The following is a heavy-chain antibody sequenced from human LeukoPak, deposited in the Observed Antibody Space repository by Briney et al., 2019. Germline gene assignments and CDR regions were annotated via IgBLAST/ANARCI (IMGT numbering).Heavy chain of an antibody. CDR3: AIGPGYSSGWYLY. Sequence: PSETLSLTRAVSGYSISSGYYWGWIRQPPGKGLEWIGSIYHSGSTYYNPSLKSRVTISVDTSKNQFSLKLSSVTATDTAVYYCAIGPGYSSGWYLYWGQGTLVTVSS. J-gene: IGHJ4*02. D-gene: IGHD6-19*01. CDR2: IYHSGST. V-gene: IGHV4-38-2*01. CDR1: GYSISSGYY.